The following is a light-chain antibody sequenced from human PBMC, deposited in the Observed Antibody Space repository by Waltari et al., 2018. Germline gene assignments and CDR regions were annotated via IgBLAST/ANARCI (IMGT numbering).Light chain of an antibody. CDR2: CAS. V-gene: IGKV3-20*01. CDR1: QSGSSRY. J-gene: IGKJ3*01. Sequence: TARQSGSSRYLAWYQQKTCQAPRLLIYCASSRVTGIPQTFSGSGSGTEFTLTISTLQQQDYAVNYCQQYDSSPLFTFGQGTKVDVK. CDR3: QQYDSSPLFT.